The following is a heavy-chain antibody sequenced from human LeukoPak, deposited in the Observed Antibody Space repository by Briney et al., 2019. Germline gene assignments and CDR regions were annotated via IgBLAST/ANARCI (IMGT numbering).Heavy chain of an antibody. J-gene: IGHJ4*02. V-gene: IGHV1-24*01. CDR3: ATGTSGSYYVGIVRPIDY. CDR1: GYTLTELP. Sequence: ASVKVSFKVSGYTLTELPIHWVRQAPGKGLEWMGGFDPDDGETVYAQMFQGIVTMTEDTSSDTASMELSSLRSEDTAVYYCATGTSGSYYVGIVRPIDYWGQGTLVTVSS. D-gene: IGHD1-26*01. CDR2: FDPDDGET.